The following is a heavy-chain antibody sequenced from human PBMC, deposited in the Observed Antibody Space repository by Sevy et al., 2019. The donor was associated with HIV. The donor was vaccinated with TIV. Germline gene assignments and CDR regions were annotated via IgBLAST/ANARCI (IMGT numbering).Heavy chain of an antibody. CDR1: GYTLTKLP. CDR2: FDPEDGET. J-gene: IGHJ6*02. CDR3: ATLDFWSENPFYGTDV. D-gene: IGHD3-3*01. Sequence: RASVKVSCKVSGYTLTKLPMHWVRQAPGKGLEWMGGFDPEDGETIYAQRFQGRVTMTEDTSTDTAYMELSSLRSEDTAVYYCATLDFWSENPFYGTDVWGQGTTVTVSS. V-gene: IGHV1-24*01.